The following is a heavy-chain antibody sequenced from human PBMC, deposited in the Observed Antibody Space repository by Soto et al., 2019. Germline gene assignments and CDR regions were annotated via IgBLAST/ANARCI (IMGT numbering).Heavy chain of an antibody. CDR1: GYTFTSYA. CDR2: INAGNGNT. J-gene: IGHJ4*02. D-gene: IGHD3-10*01. Sequence: QVQLVQSGAEEKKPGASVKVSCKASGYTFTSYAMHWVRQAPGQRLEWMGWINAGNGNTKYSQKFQGRVTITRDTSASTAYMELISLRSEDTAVYYCARVITLPTPRYYWGQGTLVTVSS. CDR3: ARVITLPTPRYY. V-gene: IGHV1-3*05.